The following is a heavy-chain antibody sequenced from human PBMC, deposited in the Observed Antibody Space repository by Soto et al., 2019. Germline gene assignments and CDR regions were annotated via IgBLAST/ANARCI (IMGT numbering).Heavy chain of an antibody. CDR3: AKDRRSGRSCSDY. Sequence: GGSLRLSCAASGFTFSNYAMSWVRQAPGKGLEWVSGISGSGGSTYHADSVKGRFTISRDNSKNTLYLQMNSLRADDTAVYYCAKDRRSGRSCSDYWGQGTLVTVSS. D-gene: IGHD2-15*01. CDR2: ISGSGGST. CDR1: GFTFSNYA. V-gene: IGHV3-23*01. J-gene: IGHJ4*02.